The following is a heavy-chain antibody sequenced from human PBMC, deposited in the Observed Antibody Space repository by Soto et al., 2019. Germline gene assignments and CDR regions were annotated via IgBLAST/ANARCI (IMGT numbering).Heavy chain of an antibody. CDR2: IYYSGST. J-gene: IGHJ5*02. Sequence: SETLSLTCTVSGGSISSYYWSWIRQPPGKGLEWIGYIYYSGSTNYNPSLKSRVTISVDTSKNQFSLKLSSVTAADTAVYYCARVWGAAAGANWFDPWGQGTLVTVSS. CDR1: GGSISSYY. CDR3: ARVWGAAAGANWFDP. V-gene: IGHV4-59*01. D-gene: IGHD6-13*01.